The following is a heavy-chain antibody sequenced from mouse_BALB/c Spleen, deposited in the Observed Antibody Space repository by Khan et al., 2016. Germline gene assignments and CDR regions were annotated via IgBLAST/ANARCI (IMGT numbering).Heavy chain of an antibody. V-gene: IGHV3-8*02. CDR2: ISHSGST. CDR1: GDSITSGY. D-gene: IGHD1-1*01. J-gene: IGHJ4*01. Sequence: EVQLQESGPSLVKLSQTLSLTCSVTGDSITSGYWNWIRKFPGNKLEYMGYISHSGSTYYNPSLQSRISITRDTSKNQYYLQLNSVTTEDTATYYCARDDGSTYVRGMDYWGQGTSVTVSS. CDR3: ARDDGSTYVRGMDY.